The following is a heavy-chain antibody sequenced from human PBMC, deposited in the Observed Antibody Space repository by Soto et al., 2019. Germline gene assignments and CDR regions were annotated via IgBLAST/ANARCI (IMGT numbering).Heavy chain of an antibody. CDR2: IGTSETIR. CDR1: GFTFSSYE. V-gene: IGHV3-48*03. J-gene: IGHJ6*02. CDR3: ARETLTLFGGVRDNVYYGMDV. D-gene: IGHD3-3*01. Sequence: AGGSLRLSCAASGFTFSSYEMNWVRQVPGKGLQWFSYIGTSETIRYYADSVKGRFTISRDNAKNSLYLQMNSLRAEDTAIYYCARETLTLFGGVRDNVYYGMDVWGPGTTVTVSS.